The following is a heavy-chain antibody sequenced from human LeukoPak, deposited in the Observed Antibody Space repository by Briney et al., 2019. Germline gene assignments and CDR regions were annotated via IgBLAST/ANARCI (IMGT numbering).Heavy chain of an antibody. D-gene: IGHD3-3*01. CDR3: ASTYDFWSGSSTN. V-gene: IGHV3-11*06. CDR2: ISSSSSYI. Sequence: GGSLRLSCAASGFTFSDYYMSWIRQAPGKGLEWVSSISSSSSYIYYADSVKGRFTISRDNAKNSLYLQMNSLRAEDTAVYYCASTYDFWSGSSTNWGQGTLVTVSS. J-gene: IGHJ4*02. CDR1: GFTFSDYY.